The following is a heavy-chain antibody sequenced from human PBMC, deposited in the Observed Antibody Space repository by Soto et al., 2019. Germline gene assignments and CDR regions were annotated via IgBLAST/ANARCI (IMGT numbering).Heavy chain of an antibody. Sequence: EVQMLESGGGLVQPGGSLRLSCAASGFTFSSYAMSWVRQAPGKGLEWVSTISGSGGYTYYADSVKGGITISRDNSKNTLYLQMNGLGAEDTAVYFCAKSRLYNTSSVWDARDFWGQGTLVTVSS. CDR2: ISGSGGYT. D-gene: IGHD6-6*01. J-gene: IGHJ4*02. V-gene: IGHV3-23*01. CDR1: GFTFSSYA. CDR3: AKSRLYNTSSVWDARDF.